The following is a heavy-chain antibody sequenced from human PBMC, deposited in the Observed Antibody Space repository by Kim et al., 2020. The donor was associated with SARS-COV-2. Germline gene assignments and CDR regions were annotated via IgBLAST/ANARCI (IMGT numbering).Heavy chain of an antibody. Sequence: GGSLRLSCAASGFTFSSYSMNWVRQAPGKGLEWVSSISSSSSYIYYADSVKGRFTISRDNAKNSLYLQMNSLRAEDTAVYYCARDQAPIAVAGPRDDAFDIWGQGTMVTVSS. CDR3: ARDQAPIAVAGPRDDAFDI. V-gene: IGHV3-21*01. D-gene: IGHD6-19*01. CDR2: ISSSSSYI. CDR1: GFTFSSYS. J-gene: IGHJ3*02.